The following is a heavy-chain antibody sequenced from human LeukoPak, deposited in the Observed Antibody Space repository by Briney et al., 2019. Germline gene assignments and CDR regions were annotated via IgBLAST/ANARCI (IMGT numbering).Heavy chain of an antibody. V-gene: IGHV4-59*01. Sequence: SETLSLACTVSGGSISSYYWSWIRQPPGKGLEWIGYIYYSGSTNYNPSLKSRVTISVDTSKNQFSLKLSSVTAADTAVYYCARAAVAGNFDYWGQGTLVTVSS. CDR2: IYYSGST. J-gene: IGHJ4*02. D-gene: IGHD6-19*01. CDR3: ARAAVAGNFDY. CDR1: GGSISSYY.